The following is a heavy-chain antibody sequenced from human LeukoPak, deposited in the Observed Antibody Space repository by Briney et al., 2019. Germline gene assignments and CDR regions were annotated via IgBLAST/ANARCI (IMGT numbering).Heavy chain of an antibody. CDR3: ARVLGYSYGLVWWFDP. D-gene: IGHD5-18*01. V-gene: IGHV1-2*02. CDR2: INPNSGGT. J-gene: IGHJ5*02. Sequence: GASVKVSCKTSGYTFTNFGINWVRQAPGQGLEWMGWINPNSGGTNYAQKFQGRVTMTRDTSISTAYMELSRLRSDDTAVYYCARVLGYSYGLVWWFDPWGQGTLVTVSS. CDR1: GYTFTNFG.